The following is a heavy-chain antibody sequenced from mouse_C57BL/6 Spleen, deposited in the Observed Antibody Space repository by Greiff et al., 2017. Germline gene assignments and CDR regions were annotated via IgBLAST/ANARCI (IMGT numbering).Heavy chain of an antibody. D-gene: IGHD2-5*01. CDR1: GFTFSSYA. J-gene: IGHJ4*01. CDR2: ISSGGDYI. CDR3: TREGYSNYVGAMDY. V-gene: IGHV5-9-1*02. Sequence: EVKLVESGEGLVKPGGSLKLSCAASGFTFSSYAMSWVRQTPEKRLEWVAYISSGGDYIYYADTVKGRFTISRDNARNTLYLQMSSLKSEDTAMYYCTREGYSNYVGAMDYWGQGTSVTVSS.